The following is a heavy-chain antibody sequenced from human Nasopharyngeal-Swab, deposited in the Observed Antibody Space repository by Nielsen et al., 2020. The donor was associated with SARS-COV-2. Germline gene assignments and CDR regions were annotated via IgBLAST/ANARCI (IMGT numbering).Heavy chain of an antibody. CDR2: ISGSGGST. D-gene: IGHD5-18*01. V-gene: IGHV3-23*01. Sequence: GESLKISCAASGFTFSSYAMSWVRQAPGKGLEWVSAISGSGGSTYYADSVKGRFTISRDNSKNTLYLQMNSLRAEDTAVYYCAKAEDTATPFDYWGQDPLFPVSS. CDR1: GFTFSSYA. J-gene: IGHJ4*01. CDR3: AKAEDTATPFDY.